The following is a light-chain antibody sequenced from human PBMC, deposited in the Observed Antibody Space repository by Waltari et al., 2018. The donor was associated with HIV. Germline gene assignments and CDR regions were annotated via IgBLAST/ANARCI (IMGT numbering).Light chain of an antibody. CDR1: QSVSSSY. J-gene: IGKJ4*01. Sequence: EIVLTQSPGTRSLSPGERATLPCRASQSVSSSYLAWYQQKPGQAPRLLIYGASIRATGIPDRFSGSGSGTDFTLTISRLEPEDFAVYYCQQYGSSPLTFGGGTKVEIK. V-gene: IGKV3-20*01. CDR2: GAS. CDR3: QQYGSSPLT.